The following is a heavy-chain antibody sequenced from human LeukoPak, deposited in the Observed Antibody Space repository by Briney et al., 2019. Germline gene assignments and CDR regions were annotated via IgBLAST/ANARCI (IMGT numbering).Heavy chain of an antibody. V-gene: IGHV1-2*02. CDR3: ARDGAIVASKGGSVYYYYGMDV. D-gene: IGHD5-12*01. J-gene: IGHJ6*02. CDR1: GGTFSSYA. CDR2: INPNSGGT. Sequence: GSSVKVSCKASGGTFSSYAISWVRQAPGQGLEWMGWINPNSGGTNYAQKFQGRVTMTRDTSISTAYMELSRLRSDDTAVYYCARDGAIVASKGGSVYYYYGMDVWGQGTTVTVSS.